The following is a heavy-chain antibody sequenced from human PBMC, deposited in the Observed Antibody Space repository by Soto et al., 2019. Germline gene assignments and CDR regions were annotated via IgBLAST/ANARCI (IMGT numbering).Heavy chain of an antibody. CDR1: GGSFSGYY. J-gene: IGHJ4*02. V-gene: IGHV4-34*01. CDR2: INHSGST. Sequence: SETLSLTCAVYGGSFSGYYWSWIRQPPGKGLEWIGEINHSGSTNYNPSLKSRVTISVDTPKNQFSLKLSSVTAADTAVYYCARAAYGSGSYYKRYYFDYWGQGTLVTVSS. D-gene: IGHD3-10*01. CDR3: ARAAYGSGSYYKRYYFDY.